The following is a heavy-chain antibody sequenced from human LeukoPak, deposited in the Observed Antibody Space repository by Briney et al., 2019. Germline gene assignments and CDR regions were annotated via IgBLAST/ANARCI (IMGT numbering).Heavy chain of an antibody. CDR1: GLTVSSNY. D-gene: IGHD6-13*01. Sequence: PGGSLRLSCAASGLTVSSNYMSWVRQAPGKGLEWISYISTSSDTNYADSVKGRFTISRDNAKNSLYLQMNSLRAEDTAVYYCAREKYGSSWYADYWGQGTLVTVSS. CDR2: ISTSSDT. CDR3: AREKYGSSWYADY. V-gene: IGHV3-11*06. J-gene: IGHJ4*02.